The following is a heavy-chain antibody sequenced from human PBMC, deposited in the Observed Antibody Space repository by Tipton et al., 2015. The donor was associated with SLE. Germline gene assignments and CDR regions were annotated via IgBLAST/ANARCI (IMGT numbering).Heavy chain of an antibody. V-gene: IGHV4-34*01. CDR2: INHSGST. Sequence: TLSLTCAVYGGSFSGYYWSWIRQPPGKGLEWIGEINHSGSTNYNPSLKSRVTVSVDKSKNQFSLKLSSVTAADTAVYYCAGGQWLVRYYYYYYGMDVWGQGTTATVSS. D-gene: IGHD6-19*01. CDR3: AGGQWLVRYYYYYYGMDV. CDR1: GGSFSGYY. J-gene: IGHJ6*02.